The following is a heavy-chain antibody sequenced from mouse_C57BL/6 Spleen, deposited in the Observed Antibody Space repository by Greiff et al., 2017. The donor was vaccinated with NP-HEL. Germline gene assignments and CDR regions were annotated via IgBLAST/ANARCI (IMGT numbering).Heavy chain of an antibody. Sequence: VQLKEAVAELVRPGASVKLSCTASGFNIKNTYMQWVKQRPEQGLEWIGRIDPANGNTKYAPKFQGKATITADTSSNTAYLQLSSLTSEDTAIYYGARGDYSGSSSYAMDYWGQGTSVTVSS. CDR2: IDPANGNT. D-gene: IGHD1-1*01. CDR3: ARGDYSGSSSYAMDY. V-gene: IGHV14-3*01. CDR1: GFNIKNTY. J-gene: IGHJ4*01.